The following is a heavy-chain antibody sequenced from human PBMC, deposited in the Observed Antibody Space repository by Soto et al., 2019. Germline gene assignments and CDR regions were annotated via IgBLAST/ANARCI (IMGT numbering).Heavy chain of an antibody. V-gene: IGHV4-59*01. CDR2: IYYSGST. D-gene: IGHD3-9*01. CDR3: ARLNYDILTGYPVHFDY. J-gene: IGHJ4*02. CDR1: GGSISSYY. Sequence: SETLSLTCTVSGGSISSYYLSWIRQPPGKGLEWIGYIYYSGSTNYNPSLKSRVTISVDTSKNQFSLKLSSVTAADTAVYYCARLNYDILTGYPVHFDYWGQGTLVTVYS.